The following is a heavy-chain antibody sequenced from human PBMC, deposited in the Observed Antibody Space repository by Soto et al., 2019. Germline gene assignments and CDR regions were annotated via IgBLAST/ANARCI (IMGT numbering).Heavy chain of an antibody. V-gene: IGHV3-21*01. D-gene: IGHD6-13*01. CDR3: AREGSRSSWHINWFDP. J-gene: IGHJ5*02. Sequence: GGSLRLSCAASGFTFSSYSMSWVRQAPGKGLEWFSFISNSNNYIYYADSVKGRFTISRDNAKNSMYLQMNSVRAEDTGVYYCAREGSRSSWHINWFDPWGQGTLVTVSS. CDR2: ISNSNNYI. CDR1: GFTFSSYS.